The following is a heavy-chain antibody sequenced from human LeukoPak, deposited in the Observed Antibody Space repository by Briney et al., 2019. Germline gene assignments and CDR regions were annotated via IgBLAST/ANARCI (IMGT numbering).Heavy chain of an antibody. Sequence: PGGSLRLSCAASGFTFNSYSINWIRQAPGKGLEWVSSISSGSNYIYYADSVRGRFTTSRDDAKNSLYLQMNNLRADDTAVYYCARDGWPGSSYHRPFDYWGQGTLVTVSS. D-gene: IGHD6-13*01. CDR2: ISSGSNYI. V-gene: IGHV3-21*01. J-gene: IGHJ4*02. CDR3: ARDGWPGSSYHRPFDY. CDR1: GFTFNSYS.